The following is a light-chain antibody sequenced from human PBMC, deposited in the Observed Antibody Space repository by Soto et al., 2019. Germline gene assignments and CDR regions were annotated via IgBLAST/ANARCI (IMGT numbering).Light chain of an antibody. J-gene: IGKJ2*01. CDR2: DAS. CDR1: QSISIS. Sequence: EIVMTQSPATLSLSPGKRVTLSCRASQSISISLAWYQQKPGQAPRLLIHDASTRATGIPARFSGSGSGTEFTLTINSLQSEDFAVYYFQQYKNWPRYTFGQGTNLDI. V-gene: IGKV3-15*01. CDR3: QQYKNWPRYT.